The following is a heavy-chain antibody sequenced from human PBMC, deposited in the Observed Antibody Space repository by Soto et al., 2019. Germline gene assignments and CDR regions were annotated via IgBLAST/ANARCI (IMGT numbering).Heavy chain of an antibody. D-gene: IGHD2-21*02. J-gene: IGHJ4*01. Sequence: SVKVSCKASGGTFSSYAISWVRQAPVQGLEWMGGLIPIFGTANYAQKFQGRVTITADESTSTAYMGLSSLRSEDTAVYYCARGREPYSGGDCYSARNYFDYWG. V-gene: IGHV1-69*13. CDR2: LIPIFGTA. CDR3: ARGREPYSGGDCYSARNYFDY. CDR1: GGTFSSYA.